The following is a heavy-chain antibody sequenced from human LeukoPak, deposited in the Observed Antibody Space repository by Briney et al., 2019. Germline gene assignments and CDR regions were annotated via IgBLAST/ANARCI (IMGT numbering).Heavy chain of an antibody. D-gene: IGHD3-9*01. Sequence: GASVRVSCKASGYTFNNYGISWVRQAPGQGLEWMGWVTSYNGDTNYAQKFQGRVTMSADTSTSTAYMELRSLRFDDTAIYYCAKDWHILTGRNCFDPWGQGTPVTVSS. CDR3: AKDWHILTGRNCFDP. V-gene: IGHV1-18*01. CDR1: GYTFNNYG. J-gene: IGHJ5*02. CDR2: VTSYNGDT.